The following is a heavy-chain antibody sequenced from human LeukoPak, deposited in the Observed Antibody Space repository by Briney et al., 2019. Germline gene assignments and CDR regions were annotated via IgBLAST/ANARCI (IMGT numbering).Heavy chain of an antibody. CDR1: GFTFSNYV. CDR3: AKGASPDYYGSGRFDF. V-gene: IGHV3-23*01. D-gene: IGHD3-10*01. J-gene: IGHJ5*01. Sequence: HAGGSLRLSCAASGFTFSNYVMSWVRQAPEKGLHWVSSSSGSGGSTYYADSVKGRFTISRDSSKKTVYLQMNSLRDEDTAVYFCAKGASPDYYGSGRFDFWGQGILVTVSS. CDR2: SSGSGGST.